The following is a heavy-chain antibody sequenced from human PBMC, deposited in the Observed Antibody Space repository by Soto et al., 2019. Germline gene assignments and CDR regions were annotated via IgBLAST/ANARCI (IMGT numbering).Heavy chain of an antibody. CDR2: ISSDGSNI. V-gene: IGHV3-74*01. J-gene: IGHJ4*02. CDR3: GREQTMAVPTTLDY. CDR1: GFTFSRYW. Sequence: EVQLVESGGGLVQPGGSLRLSCAASGFTFSRYWMHWVGQAPGKGLVWVSRISSDGSNIIYADSVKGRFTISRDDAKNTLYLQMNNLRDENTSVYYCGREQTMAVPTTLDYWGQGALVTVSS. D-gene: IGHD6-19*01.